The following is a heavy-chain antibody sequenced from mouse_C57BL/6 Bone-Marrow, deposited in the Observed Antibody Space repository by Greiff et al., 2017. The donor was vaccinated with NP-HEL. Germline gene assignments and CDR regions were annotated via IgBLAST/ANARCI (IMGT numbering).Heavy chain of an antibody. Sequence: EVHLVESGPGMVKPSQSLSLPCTVTGYSITSGYDWHWIRHFPGNKLEWMGYISYSGSTNYNPSLKSRISITHDTSKNHFFLKLNSVTTEDTATYYCARFDGYYGYYAMDYWGQGTSVTVSS. V-gene: IGHV3-1*01. D-gene: IGHD2-3*01. CDR2: ISYSGST. J-gene: IGHJ4*01. CDR3: ARFDGYYGYYAMDY. CDR1: GYSITSGYD.